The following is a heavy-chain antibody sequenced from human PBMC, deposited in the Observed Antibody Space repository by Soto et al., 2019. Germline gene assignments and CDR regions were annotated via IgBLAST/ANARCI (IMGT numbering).Heavy chain of an antibody. D-gene: IGHD5-18*01. V-gene: IGHV2-70*01. J-gene: IGHJ4*02. CDR1: GFSLSTSGMC. CDR3: ARTLKTAVGLFDY. CDR2: IDWDDDE. Sequence: SGPTLVNPTQTLTLTCTFSGFSLSTSGMCVSWLRQPPGKALEWLALIDWDDDEYYNTSLKTRLTISKDTTKNQVVLTMTNMDPVDTATYYCARTLKTAVGLFDYWGQGTMVTVSS.